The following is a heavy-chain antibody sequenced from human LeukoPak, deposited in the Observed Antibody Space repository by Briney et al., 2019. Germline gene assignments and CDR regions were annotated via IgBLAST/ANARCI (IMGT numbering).Heavy chain of an antibody. V-gene: IGHV3-66*01. CDR3: ARSRVVVVTAIQYYFDY. CDR2: IYTSGST. J-gene: IGHJ4*02. D-gene: IGHD2-21*02. CDR1: GFTVINSY. Sequence: GGSLRLSCAASGFTVINSYMSWVRQAPGRGLEWVSVIYTSGSTYHADSVKGRFTISRDNSKNTLYLQMNSLRAEDTAVYYCARSRVVVVTAIQYYFDYWGQGTLVTVS.